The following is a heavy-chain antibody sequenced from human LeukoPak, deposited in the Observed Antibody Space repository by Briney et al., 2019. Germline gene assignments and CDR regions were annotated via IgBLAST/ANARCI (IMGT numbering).Heavy chain of an antibody. CDR1: GLTASSNY. CDR3: ARGVGQLVGSEH. CDR2: IYSGGST. J-gene: IGHJ1*01. Sequence: GGSLRLSCAASGLTASSNYMSWVRQAPGKGLEWVSVIYSGGSTYYADSVKGRFTISRDNSKNTLYLQMNSLRAEDTAVYYCARGVGQLVGSEHWGQGTLVTVSS. D-gene: IGHD6-13*01. V-gene: IGHV3-66*02.